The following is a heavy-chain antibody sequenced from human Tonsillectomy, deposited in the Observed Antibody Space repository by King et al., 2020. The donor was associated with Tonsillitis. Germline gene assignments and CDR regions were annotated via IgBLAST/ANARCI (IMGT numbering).Heavy chain of an antibody. CDR2: IKSKTDGGPT. Sequence: VQLVESGGGLVKPGGSLRLSCAASGFTFRNAWMSWVRKAPGKGLEWVGRIKSKTDGGPTAYAAPVKGRFTISREDSKNTLYLQMNSLKTEDTAVYYCTTGGRGDYSPVGLFDYWGQGTLVTVSS. CDR1: GFTFRNAW. J-gene: IGHJ4*02. V-gene: IGHV3-15*01. D-gene: IGHD4-17*01. CDR3: TTGGRGDYSPVGLFDY.